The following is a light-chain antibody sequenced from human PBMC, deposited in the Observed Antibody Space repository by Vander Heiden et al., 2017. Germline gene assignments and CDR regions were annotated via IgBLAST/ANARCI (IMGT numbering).Light chain of an antibody. V-gene: IGKV2-30*01. CDR3: MQGTHWPPYT. Sequence: DVVMTQSPLSLSVTLGQPASISCRSSQGLLFSDGNTYLNWFQQRPGQSPRSLIYKVSNRDSGVPDRFSGSGSGTDFTLKISRVEAEDVGVYYCMQGTHWPPYTFGQGTRLEIK. J-gene: IGKJ2*01. CDR1: QGLLFSDGNTY. CDR2: KVS.